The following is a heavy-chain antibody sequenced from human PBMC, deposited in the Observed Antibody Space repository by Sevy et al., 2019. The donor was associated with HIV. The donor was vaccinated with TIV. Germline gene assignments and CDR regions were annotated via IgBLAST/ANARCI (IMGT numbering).Heavy chain of an antibody. CDR2: ISAYNGNT. CDR3: ARDEALGGSYYHYDALDI. CDR1: GYTFTSYG. J-gene: IGHJ3*02. Sequence: ASVKVSCKASGYTFTSYGISWVRQAPGQGLEWMGWISAYNGNTNYAQKLQGRVTMTTDTSTSTAYMELGSLRSDDTAVYYCARDEALGGSYYHYDALDIWGQGTMVTVSS. V-gene: IGHV1-18*01. D-gene: IGHD1-26*01.